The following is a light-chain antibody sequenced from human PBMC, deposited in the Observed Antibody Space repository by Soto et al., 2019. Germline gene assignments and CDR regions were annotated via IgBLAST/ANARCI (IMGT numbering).Light chain of an antibody. V-gene: IGKV3-20*01. J-gene: IGKJ1*01. Sequence: ETVLTQSPGTLSLSPGERATLSCRASQTIRSNYLAWYRQTPGQAPRLLIYGASNRATGIADRFSGSGSGTDFTLIISSLEPEDFALYYCQQYGSSPWTFCQGTKVEIK. CDR1: QTIRSNY. CDR2: GAS. CDR3: QQYGSSPWT.